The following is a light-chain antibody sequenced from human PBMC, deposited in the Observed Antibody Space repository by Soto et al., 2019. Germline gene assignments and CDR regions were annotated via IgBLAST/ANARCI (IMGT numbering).Light chain of an antibody. J-gene: IGKJ3*01. V-gene: IGKV1-33*01. CDR2: DAS. CDR3: QQFHNLPPL. CDR1: QDISNS. Sequence: DIQMTQSPSSLSASVGDRVTITCQASQDISNSLNWYQQKPGKAPKLLIYDASNLETGVPSRFSGSGSGTHFTFTINTLQPEDTATYYCQQFHNLPPLFGPGTKVDL.